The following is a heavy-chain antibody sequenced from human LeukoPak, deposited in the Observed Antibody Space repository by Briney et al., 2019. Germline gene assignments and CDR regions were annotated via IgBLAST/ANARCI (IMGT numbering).Heavy chain of an antibody. CDR3: ARGDLNYYDSSGIDY. J-gene: IGHJ4*02. CDR1: GFTFSSYA. CDR2: ISYDGSNK. V-gene: IGHV3-30*04. D-gene: IGHD3-22*01. Sequence: PGRSLRLSCAASGFTFSSYAMHWVRQAPGRGLEWVAVISYDGSNKYYADSVKGRFTISRDNSKNTLCLQMNSLRAEDTAVYYCARGDLNYYDSSGIDYWGQGTLVTVSS.